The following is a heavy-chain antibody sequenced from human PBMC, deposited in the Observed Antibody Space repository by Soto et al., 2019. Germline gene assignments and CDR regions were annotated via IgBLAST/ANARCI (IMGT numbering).Heavy chain of an antibody. V-gene: IGHV3-33*01. J-gene: IGHJ4*02. D-gene: IGHD3-16*01. CDR2: IWYDGSKK. CDR1: GFTFSSYG. Sequence: GGSLRLSCAASGFTFSSYGMHWVRQAPGKGLEWVAVIWYDGSKKHYADSVRGRFTITRDNSKNTVYLQMDSLRVDDTAMYYCVRDLALMADYWGQGTLVTVSS. CDR3: VRDLALMADY.